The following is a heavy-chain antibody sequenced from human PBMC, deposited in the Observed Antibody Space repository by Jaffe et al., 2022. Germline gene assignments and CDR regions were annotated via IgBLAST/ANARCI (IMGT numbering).Heavy chain of an antibody. Sequence: EVQLLESGGGLVQPGGSLRLSCAASGFTFSSYAMSWVRQAPGKGLEWVSAISGSGGSTYYADSVKGRFTISRDNSKNTLYLQMNSLRAEDTAVYYCAKDRSEPAYYDFWSGDLGSHYMDVWGKGTTVTVSS. J-gene: IGHJ6*03. CDR2: ISGSGGST. V-gene: IGHV3-23*01. D-gene: IGHD3-3*01. CDR3: AKDRSEPAYYDFWSGDLGSHYMDV. CDR1: GFTFSSYA.